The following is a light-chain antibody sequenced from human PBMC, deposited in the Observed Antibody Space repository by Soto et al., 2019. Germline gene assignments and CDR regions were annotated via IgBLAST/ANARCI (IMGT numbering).Light chain of an antibody. V-gene: IGKV3-20*01. CDR1: QSVCSNY. J-gene: IGKJ2*03. Sequence: EIVLTQSPGTLSLSLGERATLSCRASQSVCSNYLAWYQQKPCQAPRLLIYVTSSSATGIPDRFSGSGSGIDFTISISRLELEDFVVYFCQQYGNGTLPRYSFVQGTRLEIK. CDR2: VTS. CDR3: QQYGNGTLPRYS.